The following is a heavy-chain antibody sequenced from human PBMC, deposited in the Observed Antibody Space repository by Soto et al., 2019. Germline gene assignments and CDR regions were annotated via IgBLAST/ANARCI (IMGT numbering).Heavy chain of an antibody. CDR2: GNPNGGDR. CDR1: GYTFNEHY. V-gene: IGHV1-2*02. Sequence: QVQLVQSGAEMRQPGASVKVSCKASGYTFNEHYIHWVRQAPGQSLEWMGWGNPNGGDRNYAQKFRGRVTMTIETSISTAYMELAGLRSDDRATYYCARDSDRWTYGLGSWLEWGQGSPVTVSS. D-gene: IGHD3-10*01. CDR3: ARDSDRWTYGLGSWLE. J-gene: IGHJ4*02.